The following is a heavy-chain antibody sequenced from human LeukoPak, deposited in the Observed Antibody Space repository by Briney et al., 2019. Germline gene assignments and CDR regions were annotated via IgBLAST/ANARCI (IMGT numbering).Heavy chain of an antibody. CDR2: IYHSGST. Sequence: KPSQTLSLTCAVSGGSISSGGYSWSWIRQPPGKGLEWIGYIYHSGSTYYNPSLKSRVTISVDRSKNQFSLKLSSVTAADTAVYYCASTTVVTSNASDIWGQGTMVTVSS. V-gene: IGHV4-30-2*01. CDR1: GGSISSGGYS. CDR3: ASTTVVTSNASDI. J-gene: IGHJ3*02. D-gene: IGHD4-23*01.